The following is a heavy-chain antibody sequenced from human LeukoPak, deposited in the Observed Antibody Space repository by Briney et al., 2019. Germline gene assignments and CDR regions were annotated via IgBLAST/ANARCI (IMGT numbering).Heavy chain of an antibody. J-gene: IGHJ4*02. CDR1: GYTFTDYY. D-gene: IGHD2-2*01. V-gene: IGHV1-2*02. CDR3: ARANFLYCSSTTCLFDY. CDR2: INPNDGDR. Sequence: GASVNVSCKASGYTFTDYYMHWVRQAPGQGFEWMGWINPNDGDRNYAQKFQGRVTMTRDTSISTAHMEVSRLRSDDTAVYYCARANFLYCSSTTCLFDYWGQGTLVTVSS.